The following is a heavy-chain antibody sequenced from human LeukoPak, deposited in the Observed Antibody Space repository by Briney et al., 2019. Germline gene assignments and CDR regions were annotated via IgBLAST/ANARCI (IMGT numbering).Heavy chain of an antibody. Sequence: PGGSLRLSCAASGFPFSSYSMNWVRQAPGKGLEWVSFISGSGSSIYYADSVKGRFNISRDTAKNSLYLQMNSLRDEDTAMYYCARDLSRSRPFDYWGQGTLVTVSS. J-gene: IGHJ4*02. D-gene: IGHD3-16*02. CDR1: GFPFSSYS. CDR3: ARDLSRSRPFDY. CDR2: ISGSGSSI. V-gene: IGHV3-48*02.